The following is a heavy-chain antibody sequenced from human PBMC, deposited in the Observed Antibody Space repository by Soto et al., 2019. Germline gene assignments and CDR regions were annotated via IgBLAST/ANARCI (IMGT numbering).Heavy chain of an antibody. Sequence: QPGGSLRLSCAASGFTFSSYGMHWVRQAPGKGLEWVAVIWYDGSNKYYADSVKGRFTISRDNSKNTLYLQMNSLRDEDTAVYYCARDDPYCSGTSCYAFDGYGMDVWGQGTTVTVSS. J-gene: IGHJ6*02. CDR3: ARDDPYCSGTSCYAFDGYGMDV. D-gene: IGHD2-2*01. CDR1: GFTFSSYG. V-gene: IGHV3-33*01. CDR2: IWYDGSNK.